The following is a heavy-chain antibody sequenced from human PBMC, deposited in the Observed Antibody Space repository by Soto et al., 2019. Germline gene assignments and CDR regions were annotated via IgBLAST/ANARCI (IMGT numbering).Heavy chain of an antibody. CDR1: GFTFSSYS. Sequence: EVQLVESGGGLVQPGGSLRLSCAASGFTFSSYSMNWVRQAPGKGLEWVSYISSSSSTIYYADSVKGRFTISRDNAKNSLYLQMNSLRAEDTAVYYCARGNWGGGSWPEGYWGQGTLVTVSS. CDR3: ARGNWGGGSWPEGY. CDR2: ISSSSSTI. V-gene: IGHV3-48*01. J-gene: IGHJ4*02. D-gene: IGHD2-15*01.